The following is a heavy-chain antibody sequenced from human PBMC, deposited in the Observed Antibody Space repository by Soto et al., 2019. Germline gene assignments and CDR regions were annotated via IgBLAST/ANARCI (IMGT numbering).Heavy chain of an antibody. J-gene: IGHJ5*02. D-gene: IGHD4-17*01. CDR3: GKYSDYGDHRDWFDP. V-gene: IGHV3-30*18. CDR1: GFSFSSYG. CDR2: SSYHGVNK. Sequence: QVQLVESGGGVVYPGRSLRLSCTASGFSFSSYGVHWFRQAPGKGLEWVAVSSYHGVNKYYADSVNGRFTISRDNSKNMVFLQMNSLTVDDTAVYYCGKYSDYGDHRDWFDPWGQGTLVTVSS.